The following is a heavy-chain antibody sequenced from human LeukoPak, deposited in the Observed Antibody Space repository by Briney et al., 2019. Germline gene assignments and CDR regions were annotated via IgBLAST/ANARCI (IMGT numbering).Heavy chain of an antibody. V-gene: IGHV5-51*01. CDR3: ARRLDYGGNSHGY. CDR2: IYPGDSDT. CDR1: GYSFTSYW. J-gene: IGHJ4*02. Sequence: GESLKISCKGSGYSFTSYWISWVRQMPGKGLEWMGIIYPGDSDTRCSPSFQGQVTISADKSISTAYLQWSSLKASDTAIYYCARRLDYGGNSHGYWGQGTLVTVPS. D-gene: IGHD4-23*01.